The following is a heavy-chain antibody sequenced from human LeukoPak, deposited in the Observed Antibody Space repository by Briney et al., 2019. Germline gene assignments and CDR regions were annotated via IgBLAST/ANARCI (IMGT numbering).Heavy chain of an antibody. V-gene: IGHV3-21*01. D-gene: IGHD2-8*02. CDR3: ARSLPWSSTGFDP. CDR2: ISSSSSYI. Sequence: PGGSLRLSCAASGFTFSSHSMNWVRQAPGKGLEWVSSISSSSSYIYYADSVKGRFTISRDNAKNSLYLQMNSLRAEDTAVYYRARSLPWSSTGFDPWGQGTLVTVSS. CDR1: GFTFSSHS. J-gene: IGHJ5*02.